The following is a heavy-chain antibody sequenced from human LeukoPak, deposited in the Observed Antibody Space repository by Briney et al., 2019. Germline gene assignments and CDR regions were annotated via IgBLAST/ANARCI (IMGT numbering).Heavy chain of an antibody. Sequence: GASVKVSCKASGGTFISYAISWVRQAPGQGLEWMGRIIPILGIANYAQKFQGRVTITADKSTSTAYMELSSLRSEDTAVYYCARGAYYDFWSGYYHFDYWGQGTLVTVSS. J-gene: IGHJ4*02. CDR3: ARGAYYDFWSGYYHFDY. V-gene: IGHV1-69*04. D-gene: IGHD3-3*01. CDR2: IIPILGIA. CDR1: GGTFISYA.